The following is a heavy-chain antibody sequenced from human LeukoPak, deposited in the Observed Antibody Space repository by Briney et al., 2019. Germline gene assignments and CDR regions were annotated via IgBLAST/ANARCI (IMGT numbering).Heavy chain of an antibody. D-gene: IGHD6-25*01. CDR1: GYTFTSYY. Sequence: ASVKVSCKASGYTFTSYYIHWVRQAPGQGLEWMGIINPSGGNTNYAQEFQGRVTMTRDTSTIKVYMELSSLRSEDTAVYYCARSKRLSGSYDYWGQGTLVTVSS. J-gene: IGHJ4*02. V-gene: IGHV1-46*01. CDR3: ARSKRLSGSYDY. CDR2: INPSGGNT.